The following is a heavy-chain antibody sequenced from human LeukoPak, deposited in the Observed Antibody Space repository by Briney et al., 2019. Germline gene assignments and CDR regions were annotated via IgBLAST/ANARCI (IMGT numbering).Heavy chain of an antibody. Sequence: GGSLRLSCAASGFTFSSYAMSWVRQAPGKGLEWVSAISGSGGSTYYADSVKGRFTISRDNSKNTLYLQMNSLGAEDTAVYYCAIIPIVATITPWWGQGTMVTVSS. CDR3: AIIPIVATITPW. V-gene: IGHV3-23*01. J-gene: IGHJ3*01. CDR1: GFTFSSYA. D-gene: IGHD5-12*01. CDR2: ISGSGGST.